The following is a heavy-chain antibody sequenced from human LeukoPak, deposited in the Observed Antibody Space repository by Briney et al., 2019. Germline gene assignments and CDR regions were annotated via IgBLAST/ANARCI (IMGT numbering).Heavy chain of an antibody. V-gene: IGHV3-23*01. CDR1: GFTFSSYA. CDR2: ISGSGGST. Sequence: PGGSLRLSCAASGFTFSSYAMSWVRQAPGKGLEWVSAISGSGGSTYYADSVKGRFTISRDNSKNTLYLQMNSLRAEDTAVYYCAKGAREYSGYDDYFDYWGQGTLVTVSS. CDR3: AKGAREYSGYDDYFDY. D-gene: IGHD5-12*01. J-gene: IGHJ4*02.